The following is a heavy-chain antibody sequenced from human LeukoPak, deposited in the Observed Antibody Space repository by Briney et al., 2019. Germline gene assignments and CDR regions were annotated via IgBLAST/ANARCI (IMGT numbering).Heavy chain of an antibody. CDR2: INPNSGGT. D-gene: IGHD2-2*01. V-gene: IGHV1-2*02. CDR1: GYTFTSYY. CDR3: ARGGGVVLPADENYYGMDV. J-gene: IGHJ6*02. Sequence: ASVKVSCKASGYTFTSYYMHWVRQAPGQGLEWMGWINPNSGGTNYAQKFQGRVTMTRDTSISTAYMELSRLRSDDTAVYYCARGGGVVLPADENYYGMDVWGQGATVTVSS.